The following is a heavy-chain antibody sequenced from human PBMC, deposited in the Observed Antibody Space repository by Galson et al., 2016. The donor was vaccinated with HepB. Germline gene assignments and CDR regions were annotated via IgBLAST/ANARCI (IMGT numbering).Heavy chain of an antibody. Sequence: SLRLSCAASGFTFDDYTMHWVRQAPGKGLEWVALISWDGRSPDYADSVRGRFTISRDNRQNLLYMQMHDLTSEDTALYYCGKDWGSLWESSGKGMNVWGQGTTVIVSS. CDR3: GKDWGSLWESSGKGMNV. J-gene: IGHJ6*02. CDR1: GFTFDDYT. D-gene: IGHD3-10*01. V-gene: IGHV3-43*01. CDR2: ISWDGRSP.